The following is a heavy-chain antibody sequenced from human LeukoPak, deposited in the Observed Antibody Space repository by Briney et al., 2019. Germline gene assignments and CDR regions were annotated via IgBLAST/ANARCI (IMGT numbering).Heavy chain of an antibody. CDR2: ISYSGST. V-gene: IGHV4-59*01. J-gene: IGHJ4*02. CDR3: AGWAYDSSGYRLDY. Sequence: SETLSLTCAASGGSISRYYWTWVRQPPGKALEWIGYISYSGSTNYNPSLKSRVTVSVDTSKNQFSLKLSSVTAADTAIYYCAGWAYDSSGYRLDYWGQGTLVTVSS. D-gene: IGHD3-22*01. CDR1: GGSISRYY.